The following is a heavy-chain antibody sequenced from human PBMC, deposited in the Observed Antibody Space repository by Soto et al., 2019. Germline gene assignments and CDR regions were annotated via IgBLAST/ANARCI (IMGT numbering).Heavy chain of an antibody. Sequence: SETLSLTCSVSGDSISTVDYFWAWIRQPPGQALEYIGYIYKSTTTYYNPSFESRVAISLDTSKSQFSLTVTSVTAADTAVYFCARGRYCLTGSCFIHWFDSWGQGVLVTASS. V-gene: IGHV4-30-4*01. J-gene: IGHJ5*01. D-gene: IGHD2-15*01. CDR2: IYKSTTT. CDR1: GDSISTVDYF. CDR3: ARGRYCLTGSCFIHWFDS.